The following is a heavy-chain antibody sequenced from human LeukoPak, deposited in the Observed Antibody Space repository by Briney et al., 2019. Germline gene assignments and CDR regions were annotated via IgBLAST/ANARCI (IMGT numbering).Heavy chain of an antibody. CDR3: AKDRIQMGSGTYRRSLGMDV. CDR2: ITWDGGST. V-gene: IGHV3-43D*04. J-gene: IGHJ6*04. D-gene: IGHD3-10*01. CDR1: GPTFDDYA. Sequence: GSLRLSCAASGPTFDDYAMHWVRQAPGKGLEWVSLITWDGGSTYYADSVKGRFTISRDNNKNSLYLQMDSLRPEDTALYYCAKDRIQMGSGTYRRSLGMDVWGKGTTVTVSS.